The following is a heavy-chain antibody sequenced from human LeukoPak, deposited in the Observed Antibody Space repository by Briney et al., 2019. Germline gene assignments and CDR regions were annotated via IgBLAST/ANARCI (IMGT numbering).Heavy chain of an antibody. CDR1: GGSISSTTYY. J-gene: IGHJ4*02. CDR3: ARPYCSGGSCYPYFDS. Sequence: SQTLSLTCTVSGGSISSTTYYWGWIRQPPGNGLEMAGSIFYRGTTYYNPSLKSRVTISVDTSKNLFSLKLSSVAAANTAVYFCARPYCSGGSCYPYFDSWGQGTLVTVSS. CDR2: IFYRGTT. V-gene: IGHV4-39*01. D-gene: IGHD2-15*01.